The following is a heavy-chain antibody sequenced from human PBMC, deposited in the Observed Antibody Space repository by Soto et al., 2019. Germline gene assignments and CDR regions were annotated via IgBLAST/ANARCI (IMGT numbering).Heavy chain of an antibody. CDR2: ISYDGSNK. CDR1: GFTFSSYA. CDR3: ARDQGTGVVDYYDSSGYYSDPWYYGMDV. D-gene: IGHD3-22*01. Sequence: PGGSLRLSCAASGFTFSSYAMHWVRQAPGKGLEWVAVISYDGSNKYYADSVKGRFTISRDNSKNTLYLQMNSLRAEDTAVYYCARDQGTGVVDYYDSSGYYSDPWYYGMDVWGQGTTVTVSS. J-gene: IGHJ6*02. V-gene: IGHV3-30-3*01.